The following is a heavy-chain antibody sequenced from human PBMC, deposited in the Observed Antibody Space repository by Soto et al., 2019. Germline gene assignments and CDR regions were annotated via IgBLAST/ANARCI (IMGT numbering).Heavy chain of an antibody. CDR1: GFTFSSYG. D-gene: IGHD1-26*01. CDR2: ISYDGSNK. J-gene: IGHJ4*02. CDR3: AKDLKPGWEPYYFDY. V-gene: IGHV3-30*18. Sequence: QVQLVESGGGVVQPGRSLRLSCAASGFTFSSYGMHWVRQAPGKGLEWVAVISYDGSNKYYADSVKGRFTISRDNSKNTLYLQMNSLRAEDTAVYYCAKDLKPGWEPYYFDYWGRGTLVTVSS.